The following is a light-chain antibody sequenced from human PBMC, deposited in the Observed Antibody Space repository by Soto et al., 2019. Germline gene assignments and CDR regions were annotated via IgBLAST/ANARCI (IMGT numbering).Light chain of an antibody. CDR1: QSISSW. V-gene: IGKV1-5*03. CDR2: KTS. CDR3: QQYNTYSRT. Sequence: DIQMTQSPSTLSASVGDRVTITCRASQSISSWLAWYQQKPGKAPNLLIYKTSTLESGVPSRFSGSGSGTEFTLTISSLQPDDFATYYCQQYNTYSRTFGGGTKVETK. J-gene: IGKJ4*01.